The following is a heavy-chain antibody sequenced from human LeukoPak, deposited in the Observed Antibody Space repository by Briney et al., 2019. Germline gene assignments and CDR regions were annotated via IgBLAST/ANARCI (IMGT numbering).Heavy chain of an antibody. CDR1: GGSISSYY. D-gene: IGHD3-10*01. J-gene: IGHJ4*02. CDR2: IYYSGST. V-gene: IGHV4-59*08. CDR3: ARGKGTNDY. Sequence: PSETLSLTCTVSGGSISSYYWSWIRQPPGKGLDWIAYIYYSGSTNYNPSLKSRVTISVDTSKNQFSLKLSSVTAADTAVYYCARGKGTNDYWGQGTLVTVSS.